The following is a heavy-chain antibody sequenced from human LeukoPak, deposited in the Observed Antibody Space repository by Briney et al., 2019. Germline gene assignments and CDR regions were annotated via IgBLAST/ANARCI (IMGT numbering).Heavy chain of an antibody. CDR2: IKPDGSHV. Sequence: GGSLRLSXAASGFTFSTYWMNWVRQAPGKGLEGVADIKPDGSHVSYVDSVKGRFSISRDNAQNSLYLQVSSLRAEDTAIYYCAREGRLLGAFDVWGQGTMVTVSS. D-gene: IGHD2-15*01. V-gene: IGHV3-7*01. CDR3: AREGRLLGAFDV. CDR1: GFTFSTYW. J-gene: IGHJ3*01.